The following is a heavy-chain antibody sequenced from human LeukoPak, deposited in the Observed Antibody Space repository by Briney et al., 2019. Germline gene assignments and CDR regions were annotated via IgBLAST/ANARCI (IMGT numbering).Heavy chain of an antibody. CDR1: GFTFSSSS. V-gene: IGHV3-23*01. CDR3: AKDPIFSGSYGVFDY. Sequence: GGSLRLSCAASGFTFSSSSISWVRQAPGKGLEWVSAITDAVGSTHYADSVKGRLTISSDNSKNTVYLQMNSLRPEDMAVYYCAKDPIFSGSYGVFDYWGLGTLVTVSS. CDR2: ITDAVGST. D-gene: IGHD1-26*01. J-gene: IGHJ4*02.